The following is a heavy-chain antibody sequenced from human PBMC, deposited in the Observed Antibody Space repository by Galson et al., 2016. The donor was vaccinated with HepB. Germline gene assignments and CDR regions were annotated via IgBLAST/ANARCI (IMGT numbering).Heavy chain of an antibody. CDR1: GFTFARYA. J-gene: IGHJ3*02. CDR2: ISPSGWSS. V-gene: IGHV3-23*01. Sequence: SLRLSCAASGFTFARYAMTWVRQAPGKGLQWVSSISPSGWSSHDADSVKGRFTTSRDNSRFTLYLQMNSLRVEDAAVSYCARHLRVGSGAPRDVFDIWGRGTMVAV. D-gene: IGHD4/OR15-4a*01. CDR3: ARHLRVGSGAPRDVFDI.